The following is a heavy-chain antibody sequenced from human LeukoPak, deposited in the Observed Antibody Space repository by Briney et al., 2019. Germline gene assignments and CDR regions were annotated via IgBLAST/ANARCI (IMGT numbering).Heavy chain of an antibody. D-gene: IGHD5-24*01. V-gene: IGHV4-59*01. CDR1: GGSISSYY. J-gene: IGHJ4*02. CDR2: IYYSGST. Sequence: PSETLSLTCTVSGGSISSYYWSWIRQPPGQGLERIGDIYYSGSTNYNPSLKSRVTISVDTSKNQFSLKLSSVTAADTAVYCCARDRFRDGYSTFDYWGQGTLVTVSS. CDR3: ARDRFRDGYSTFDY.